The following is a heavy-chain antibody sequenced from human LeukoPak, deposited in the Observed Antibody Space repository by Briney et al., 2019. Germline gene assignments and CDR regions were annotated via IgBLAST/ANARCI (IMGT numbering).Heavy chain of an antibody. CDR3: ARSEEKPVTSEITMIVVVTTPNFDY. D-gene: IGHD3-22*01. CDR1: GFTFSSYA. CDR2: ISYDGSNK. Sequence: GGSLRLSCAASGFTFSSYAMHWVRQAPGKGLEWVAVISYDGSNKYYADSVKGRFTISRDNSKNTLYLQMNSLRAEDTAVYYCARSEEKPVTSEITMIVVVTTPNFDYWGQGTLVTVSS. J-gene: IGHJ4*02. V-gene: IGHV3-30-3*01.